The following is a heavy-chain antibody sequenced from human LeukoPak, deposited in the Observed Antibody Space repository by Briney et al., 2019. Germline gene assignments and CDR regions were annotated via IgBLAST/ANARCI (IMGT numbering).Heavy chain of an antibody. V-gene: IGHV3-23*01. CDR2: INGNGGST. CDR1: GFTFSSYE. J-gene: IGHJ4*02. Sequence: GGSLRLSCAASGFTFSSYEMNWVRQAPGKGLEWVSSINGNGGSTYYADSVKGRFTISRDNSKSTLYLQMNSLRAEDTAVYYCAKGPIPGFDYWGQGALVTVSS. CDR3: AKGPIPGFDY.